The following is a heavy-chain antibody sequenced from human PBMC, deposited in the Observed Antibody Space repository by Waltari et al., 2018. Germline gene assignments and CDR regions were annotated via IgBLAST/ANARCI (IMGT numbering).Heavy chain of an antibody. D-gene: IGHD6-13*01. J-gene: IGHJ6*02. CDR1: GGTFSSYT. CDR2: IIPILGIA. V-gene: IGHV1-69*02. Sequence: QVQLVQSGAEVKKPGSSVKVSCKASGGTFSSYTISWVRQAPGQGLEWMGRIIPILGIANYTQKFQGRVTITADKSTSTAYMELSSLRSEDTAVYYCARAPEIIAAAGNHYGMDVWGQGTTVTVSS. CDR3: ARAPEIIAAAGNHYGMDV.